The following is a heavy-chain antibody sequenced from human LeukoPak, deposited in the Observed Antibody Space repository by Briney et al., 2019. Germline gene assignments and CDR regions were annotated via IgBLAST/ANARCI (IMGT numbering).Heavy chain of an antibody. D-gene: IGHD6-19*01. V-gene: IGHV3-23*01. CDR3: AKGGYSSGWYGAFDI. CDR1: GFTFSSYA. CDR2: ISGSGGST. Sequence: GGSLRLSCAASGFTFSSYAMSWVRQAPGKGLEWVSAISGSGGSTYYADSVKGRFTISRDNSKNTPYLQMNSLRAEDTAVYYCAKGGYSSGWYGAFDIWGQGTMVTVSS. J-gene: IGHJ3*02.